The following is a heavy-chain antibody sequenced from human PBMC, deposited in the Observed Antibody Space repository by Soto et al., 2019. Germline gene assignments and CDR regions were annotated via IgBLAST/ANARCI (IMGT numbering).Heavy chain of an antibody. D-gene: IGHD2-15*01. V-gene: IGHV1-3*05. J-gene: IGHJ4*02. CDR1: GYTFTSYA. Sequence: QVQLVQSGAEEKKPGASVKVSCKASGYTFTSYAMHWVRQAPGQRLEWMGWINAGNGNTKYSQNFQGRVTITRDTSASTAYMELSSLRSEDTAVYYCARGPGGPDGPGDYWGQGALVTVSS. CDR3: ARGPGGPDGPGDY. CDR2: INAGNGNT.